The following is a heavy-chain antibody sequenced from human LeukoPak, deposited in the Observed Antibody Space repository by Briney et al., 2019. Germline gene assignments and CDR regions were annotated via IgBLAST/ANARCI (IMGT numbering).Heavy chain of an antibody. V-gene: IGHV3-74*01. D-gene: IGHD6-25*01. J-gene: IGHJ4*02. Sequence: GGSLRLSCSASGFTLSNYWIHWVRQAPGKGLVWVSRINTDGSSTNYADSVRGRFTVSRDNAKNTLYLQMNSLRAEDTAVYYCARRGYSSGWNRFDYWGQGTLVTVSS. CDR1: GFTLSNYW. CDR2: INTDGSST. CDR3: ARRGYSSGWNRFDY.